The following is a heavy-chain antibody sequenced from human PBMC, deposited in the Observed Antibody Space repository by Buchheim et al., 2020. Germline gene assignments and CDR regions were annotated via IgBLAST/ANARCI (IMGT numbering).Heavy chain of an antibody. V-gene: IGHV3-48*03. J-gene: IGHJ5*02. CDR3: ARVLWFREFHWFDP. D-gene: IGHD3-10*01. CDR1: GFTFSSYE. CDR2: ISSSGSTI. Sequence: EVQLVESGGGLVQPGGSLRLSCAASGFTFSSYEMNWVRQAPGKGLEWVSYISSSGSTIYYADSVKGRFTISRDTAKNSLYLQMNSLRAEDTAVYYCARVLWFREFHWFDPWGQGTL.